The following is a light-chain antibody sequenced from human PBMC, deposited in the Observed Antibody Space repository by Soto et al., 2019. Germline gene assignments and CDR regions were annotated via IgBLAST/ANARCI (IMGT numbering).Light chain of an antibody. V-gene: IGKV3-20*01. CDR3: HQYGSSPQT. CDR2: GAS. J-gene: IGKJ1*01. CDR1: QSVSSSY. Sequence: EIVFTQSPCTLSLSPGERATLSCRASQSVSSSYLAWYQQKPGQAPRLLIYGASSRATGIPDRFTGSGSGTDFTLTISRLEPEDFAVFYCHQYGSSPQTFGQGTKVDIK.